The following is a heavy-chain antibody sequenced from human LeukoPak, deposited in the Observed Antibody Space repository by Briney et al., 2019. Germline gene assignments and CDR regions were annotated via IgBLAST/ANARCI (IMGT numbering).Heavy chain of an antibody. D-gene: IGHD2-2*01. CDR3: AKVFMRYCSSTSCYYFDY. V-gene: IGHV3-33*06. CDR2: VWSDGTNK. J-gene: IGHJ4*02. Sequence: GGSLRLSCAASGFTLSSYGIHWVRQAPGKGLEWVAVVWSDGTNKYYADSVKGRFTISRDNSKNTLSLQMNSLRAEDTAVYYCAKVFMRYCSSTSCYYFDYWGQGTLVTISS. CDR1: GFTLSSYG.